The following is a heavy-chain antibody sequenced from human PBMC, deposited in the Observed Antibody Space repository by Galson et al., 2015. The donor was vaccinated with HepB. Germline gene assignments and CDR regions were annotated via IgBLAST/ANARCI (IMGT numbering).Heavy chain of an antibody. D-gene: IGHD3-3*01. Sequence: SLRLSCAASGFTFSSYWMSWVRQAPGKGLEWVANIKQDGSEKYYVDSVKGRFTISRDNAKNSLYLQMNSLRAEDTAVYYCARVRFTIFGEVANWFDPWGQGTLVTVSS. J-gene: IGHJ5*02. V-gene: IGHV3-7*03. CDR1: GFTFSSYW. CDR2: IKQDGSEK. CDR3: ARVRFTIFGEVANWFDP.